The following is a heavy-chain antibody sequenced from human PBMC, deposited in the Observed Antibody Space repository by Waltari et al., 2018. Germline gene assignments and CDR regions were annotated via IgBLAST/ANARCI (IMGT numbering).Heavy chain of an antibody. V-gene: IGHV1-69*02. CDR3: ARHRDRDAFDI. CDR2: IIPILGQA. Sequence: QVQLVQSGAEVKKPGSSVKVSCKASGGTFRSYTISWVRQAPGQGLEWMGRIIPILGQANYAQKFQGRVTITADRSTSTAYMELSSLRSEDTAVFYCARHRDRDAFDIWGQGTMVTVSS. J-gene: IGHJ3*02. CDR1: GGTFRSYT. D-gene: IGHD2-15*01.